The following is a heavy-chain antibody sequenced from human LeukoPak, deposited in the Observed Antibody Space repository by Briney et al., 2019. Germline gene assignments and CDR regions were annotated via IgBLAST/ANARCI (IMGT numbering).Heavy chain of an antibody. CDR2: ISGSGGST. CDR3: ARLYSSSSRYYFDY. D-gene: IGHD6-6*01. Sequence: PGGSLRLSCAASGFTFSSYAMSWVRQAPGKGLEWVSAISGSGGSTYYADSVKGRFTISRDSSKNTLYLQMNSLRAEDTAVYYCARLYSSSSRYYFDYWGQGTLVTVSS. J-gene: IGHJ4*02. V-gene: IGHV3-23*01. CDR1: GFTFSSYA.